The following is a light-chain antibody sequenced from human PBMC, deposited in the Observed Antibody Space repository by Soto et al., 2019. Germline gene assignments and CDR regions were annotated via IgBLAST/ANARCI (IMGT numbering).Light chain of an antibody. CDR1: QSAISSF. CDR2: GAS. V-gene: IGKV3-20*01. Sequence: EIGLTQSQGTLSLSPGERATRACRASQSAISSFFAWYQQKPGQPPRLLIYGASTRATGIPDRFSGSGSGTDFTLTIRRLEPEDFAMYYCQQYGTSPWTFGQGTKVEIK. CDR3: QQYGTSPWT. J-gene: IGKJ1*01.